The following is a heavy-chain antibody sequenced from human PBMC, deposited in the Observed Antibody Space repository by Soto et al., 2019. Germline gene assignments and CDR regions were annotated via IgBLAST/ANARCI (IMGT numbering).Heavy chain of an antibody. CDR3: ASSPGIAADGTSVTIPWRSWFDP. Sequence: ASLKVSCKASGYTFTSYYMHWVRQAPGQGLEWMGIINPSGGSTSYAQKFQGRVTMTRDTSTSTVYMELSSLRSEDTAVYYCASSPGIAADGTSVTIPWRSWFDPWGQGTLVNVSS. D-gene: IGHD6-13*01. J-gene: IGHJ5*02. CDR2: INPSGGST. CDR1: GYTFTSYY. V-gene: IGHV1-46*03.